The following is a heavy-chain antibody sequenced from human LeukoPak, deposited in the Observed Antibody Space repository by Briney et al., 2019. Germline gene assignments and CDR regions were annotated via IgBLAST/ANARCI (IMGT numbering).Heavy chain of an antibody. CDR1: RFSFSTYA. J-gene: IGHJ4*02. V-gene: IGHV3-23*01. Sequence: GGSLRLSCAASRFSFSTYAMTWVRRAPGKGLEWVSGISGSGGSPYYADSVKVRFTISRDTSKNTMYLQMNSLRAEDTAVYYCAKAVYFSSGSFDFWGQGTLVTVSS. CDR3: AKAVYFSSGSFDF. D-gene: IGHD2-2*01. CDR2: ISGSGGSP.